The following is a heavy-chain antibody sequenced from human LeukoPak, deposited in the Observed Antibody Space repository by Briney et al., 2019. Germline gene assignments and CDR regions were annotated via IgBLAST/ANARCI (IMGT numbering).Heavy chain of an antibody. J-gene: IGHJ4*02. CDR3: ARRVSGDYGGGDY. V-gene: IGHV1-46*01. D-gene: IGHD4-17*01. CDR2: INPSGGST. CDR1: GYTFTSYY. Sequence: ASVKVPCKASGYTFTSYYMHWVRQAPGQGLEWMGIINPSGGSTSYAQKFQGRVTMTRDMSTSTVYMELSSLRSEDTAVYYCARRVSGDYGGGDYWGQGTLVTVSS.